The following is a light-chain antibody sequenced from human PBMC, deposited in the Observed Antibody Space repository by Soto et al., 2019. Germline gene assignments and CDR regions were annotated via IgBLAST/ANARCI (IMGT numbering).Light chain of an antibody. J-gene: IGKJ4*01. CDR1: QSFRSY. CDR2: DTS. Sequence: EIVLTQSPATLSLSPGERATLSCRASQSFRSYLAWYQQKPGQAPRLLMYDTSNMATGIPARFSGSGSGTDFTLTISSLEPEDFAVYYCQQRSNWPWTFGGGTKVEIK. V-gene: IGKV3-11*01. CDR3: QQRSNWPWT.